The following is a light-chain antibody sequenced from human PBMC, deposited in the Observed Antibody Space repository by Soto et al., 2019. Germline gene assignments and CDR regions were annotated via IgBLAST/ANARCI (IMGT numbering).Light chain of an antibody. Sequence: QSALTQPPSASGSPGQSVSISCTGTSSDIGGYNYVSWYQQHPGKAPKLIIYEVNKRPSGVPDRVSGSKSGNTASLTVSGLQAEDEADYYCCSYGGSNNMIFGGGTHLTVL. V-gene: IGLV2-8*01. CDR1: SSDIGGYNY. J-gene: IGLJ2*01. CDR2: EVN. CDR3: CSYGGSNNMI.